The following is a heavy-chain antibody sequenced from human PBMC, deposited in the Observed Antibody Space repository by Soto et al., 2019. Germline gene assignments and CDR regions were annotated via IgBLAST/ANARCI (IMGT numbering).Heavy chain of an antibody. CDR1: GFSFSNYW. D-gene: IGHD3-10*01. V-gene: IGHV3-74*01. CDR3: TTLSSAVSYFAFDI. Sequence: EVQLVESGGGLVQPGGSLRLSCAASGFSFSNYWVHWVRHASGKGLVWVSRVTPDGRSTSYADSVKGRFTVSRDNAKNSVSLEMISVGVEDVALYYCTTLSSAVSYFAFDIWGQGTVIIVSS. J-gene: IGHJ3*02. CDR2: VTPDGRST.